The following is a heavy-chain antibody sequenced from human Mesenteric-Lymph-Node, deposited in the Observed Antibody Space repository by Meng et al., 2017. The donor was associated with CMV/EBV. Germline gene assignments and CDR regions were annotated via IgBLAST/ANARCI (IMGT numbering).Heavy chain of an antibody. Sequence: EPLKISCAASGFTFNSYAMSWVRQAPGKGLEWVSGIDGSGGSTYYADSVKGRFTISRDNSNNTLYLQMNSLRAEDTAVYYWSKDVWNYAFDYWGQGTLVTVSS. CDR2: IDGSGGST. CDR3: SKDVWNYAFDY. D-gene: IGHD1-7*01. V-gene: IGHV3-23*01. J-gene: IGHJ4*02. CDR1: GFTFNSYA.